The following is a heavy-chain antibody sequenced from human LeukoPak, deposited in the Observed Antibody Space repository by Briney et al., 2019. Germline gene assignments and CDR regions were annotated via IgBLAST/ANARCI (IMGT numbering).Heavy chain of an antibody. J-gene: IGHJ3*02. CDR1: GFTFSSYW. D-gene: IGHD1-26*01. CDR3: ARDRSGSSSVDDAFDI. V-gene: IGHV3-21*01. Sequence: GGSLRPSCAASGFTFSSYWMSWVRQAPGKGLEWVAYINVITGYIYYADSLKGRFTISRDNAKKSLFLEMNSLRVEDTAVYYCARDRSGSSSVDDAFDIWGQGIMVTVSS. CDR2: INVITGYI.